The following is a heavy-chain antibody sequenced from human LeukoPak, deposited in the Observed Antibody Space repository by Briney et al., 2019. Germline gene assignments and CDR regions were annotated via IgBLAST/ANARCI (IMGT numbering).Heavy chain of an antibody. Sequence: ASVKVSCKASGYTFTGYYMHWVRQAPGQGLEWMGWINPNSGGTKYAQKFQGRVTMTRDTSISTAYMELGSLISDDTAVYYCARTDRGWFDPWGQGTLLTVSS. CDR1: GYTFTGYY. CDR2: INPNSGGT. V-gene: IGHV1-2*02. CDR3: ARTDRGWFDP. J-gene: IGHJ5*02.